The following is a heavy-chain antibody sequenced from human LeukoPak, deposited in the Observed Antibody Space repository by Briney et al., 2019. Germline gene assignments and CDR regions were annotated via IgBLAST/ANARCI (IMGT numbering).Heavy chain of an antibody. CDR3: AKERGCASGLESLDY. Sequence: GRSLRLSCAASGFTFSNYAMSWVRQVPGKGLEWVSPISGSGGSTYYADSLKGRFTISRNNYKNTLFLQLNSLRAEDTAVYYCAKERGCASGLESLDYWGQGTLVTVST. CDR2: ISGSGGST. CDR1: GFTFSNYA. V-gene: IGHV3-23*01. J-gene: IGHJ4*02. D-gene: IGHD1-26*01.